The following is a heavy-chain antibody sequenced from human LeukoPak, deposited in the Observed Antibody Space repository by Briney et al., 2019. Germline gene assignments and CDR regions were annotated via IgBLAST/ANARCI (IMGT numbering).Heavy chain of an antibody. Sequence: PSETLSLTCAVSGYSISSGYYWGWIRQPPGKGLEWIGSIYHSGSTYYNPSLKSRVTISVDTSKNQFSLKLSSVTAADTAVYYCARVRGGRGRGRLGNWFDPWGQGTLVTVSS. D-gene: IGHD3-16*01. CDR2: IYHSGST. CDR1: GYSISSGYY. V-gene: IGHV4-38-2*01. J-gene: IGHJ5*02. CDR3: ARVRGGRGRGRLGNWFDP.